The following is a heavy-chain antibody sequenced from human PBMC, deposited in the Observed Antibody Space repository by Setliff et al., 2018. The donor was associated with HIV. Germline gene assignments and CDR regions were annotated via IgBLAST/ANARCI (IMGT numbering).Heavy chain of an antibody. V-gene: IGHV1-3*03. CDR3: VSPMFYDGTVV. Sequence: ASVKVSCKASGYTFINYDIHWVRQAPGQRPEWMGRISVGNGDAKYSRASQDRVSITKDTSAHTAYMELTRLRSEDTAVYYCVSPMFYDGTVVWGQGTLVTVSS. J-gene: IGHJ4*02. CDR2: ISVGNGDA. D-gene: IGHD1-1*01. CDR1: GYTFINYD.